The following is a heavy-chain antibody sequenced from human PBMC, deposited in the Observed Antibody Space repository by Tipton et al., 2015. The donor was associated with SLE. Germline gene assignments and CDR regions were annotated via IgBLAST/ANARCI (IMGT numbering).Heavy chain of an antibody. V-gene: IGHV1-18*04. CDR2: ISPHNGKT. D-gene: IGHD1-1*01. Sequence: QSGAEVKKPGASLKVSCRASDNAFASYGFTWVRQAPGQGLDWMGWISPHNGKTNYAQKFQGRVTMTAETSTSTVYMELRSLRSDDTAVYFCARTYNYAGFDYWGRGTLVTVSS. CDR3: ARTYNYAGFDY. J-gene: IGHJ4*02. CDR1: DNAFASYG.